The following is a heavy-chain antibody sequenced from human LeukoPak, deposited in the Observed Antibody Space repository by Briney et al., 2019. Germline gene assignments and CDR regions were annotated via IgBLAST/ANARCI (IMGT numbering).Heavy chain of an antibody. Sequence: SETLSLTCTVSGGSTSSYYWSWIRQPPGKGLEWIGYVYYSGDTNYNPSLKSRVTISVDTSKNQFSLKLSSVTAADTAVYYCATDYGAYAGSAFDIWGQGTMVTVSS. CDR1: GGSTSSYY. J-gene: IGHJ3*02. CDR2: VYYSGDT. CDR3: ATDYGAYAGSAFDI. V-gene: IGHV4-59*12. D-gene: IGHD4-17*01.